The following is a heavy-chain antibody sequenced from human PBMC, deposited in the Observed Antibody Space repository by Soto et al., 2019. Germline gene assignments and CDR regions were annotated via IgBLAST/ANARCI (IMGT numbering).Heavy chain of an antibody. D-gene: IGHD2-2*01. V-gene: IGHV3-43*01. CDR2: ISWDGGST. J-gene: IGHJ6*02. CDR1: GFTFDDYT. Sequence: GGSLRLSCAASGFTFDDYTMHWVRQAPGKGLEWVSLISWDGGSTYYADSVKGRFTISRDNSKNSLYLQMNSLRTEDTALYYCAKDLLKISDVSTLDYYYYGMDVWGQGTTVTVSS. CDR3: AKDLLKISDVSTLDYYYYGMDV.